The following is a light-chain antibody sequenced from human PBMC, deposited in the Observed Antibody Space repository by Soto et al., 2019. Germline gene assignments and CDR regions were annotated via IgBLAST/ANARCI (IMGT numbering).Light chain of an antibody. CDR3: QQSNNWPYT. CDR1: QSVSDN. V-gene: IGKV3-15*01. J-gene: IGKJ2*01. CDR2: GAS. Sequence: EVVMTQSPATLSVSPGERATLSCRASQSVSDNLAWYQQKPGQAPRLLIYGASTRATGVPARFSGSGSGTEFTLTSSRLQSEDFAVYYCQQSNNWPYTFGQGTKLDIK.